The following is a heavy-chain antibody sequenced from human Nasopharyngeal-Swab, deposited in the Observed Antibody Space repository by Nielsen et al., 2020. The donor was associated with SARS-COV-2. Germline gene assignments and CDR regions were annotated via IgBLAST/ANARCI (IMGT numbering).Heavy chain of an antibody. Sequence: SETLSLTCTVSGGSVSTHSHYWSWIRQLPGKGLEWIGYIYRLGGTSYNPSLKSRVTISLDASNNQFSLRLSSVTAADTAMFYCARGTPFDYWGQGILVTVSS. J-gene: IGHJ4*02. CDR2: IYRLGGT. CDR3: ARGTPFDY. D-gene: IGHD1-1*01. CDR1: GGSVSTHSHY. V-gene: IGHV4-31*03.